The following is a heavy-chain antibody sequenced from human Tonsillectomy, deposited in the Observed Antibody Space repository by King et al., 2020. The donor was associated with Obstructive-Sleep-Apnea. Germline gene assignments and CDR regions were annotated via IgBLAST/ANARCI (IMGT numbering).Heavy chain of an antibody. V-gene: IGHV1-8*01. CDR2: MNPNSGNT. J-gene: IGHJ4*02. CDR1: GYTFTSYD. D-gene: IGHD3-10*01. Sequence: QLVQSGAEVKKPGASVKVSCEASGYTFTSYDINWVRQATGQGLEWMGWMNPNSGNTGYAQKFQGRVTMTRNTSISTAYMELSSLTSEDTAVYYCARASSQSYYYGSGSFLYWGQGTLVTVSS. CDR3: ARASSQSYYYGSGSFLY.